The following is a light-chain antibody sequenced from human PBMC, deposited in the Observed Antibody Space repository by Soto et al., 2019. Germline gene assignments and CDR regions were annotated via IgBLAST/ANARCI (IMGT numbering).Light chain of an antibody. Sequence: QSALTQPASVSGSPGQSITISCAGTSSDVGRYTYVSWYQQHPGKAPKLIIYDVYNRPSGVSTRFSGSKSGNTASLTISGLQAEDEADYYCTSYTSTSTPYAFGGGTRSPS. CDR2: DVY. CDR1: SSDVGRYTY. J-gene: IGLJ1*01. CDR3: TSYTSTSTPYA. V-gene: IGLV2-14*01.